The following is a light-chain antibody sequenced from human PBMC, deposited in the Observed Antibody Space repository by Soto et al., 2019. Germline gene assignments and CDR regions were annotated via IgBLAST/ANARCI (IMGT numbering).Light chain of an antibody. V-gene: IGLV2-14*01. CDR1: SSDVGGYNY. J-gene: IGLJ3*02. CDR3: SSYRSSYTPWV. CDR2: DVS. Sequence: QSALTQPASVSGSPGQSITISCTGTSSDVGGYNYVSWYQQHPGKAPKLMIYDVSSRPSGVSNRFSGSKSGNTASLTISGLQAEDEADYYCSSYRSSYTPWVFGGGTKLTVL.